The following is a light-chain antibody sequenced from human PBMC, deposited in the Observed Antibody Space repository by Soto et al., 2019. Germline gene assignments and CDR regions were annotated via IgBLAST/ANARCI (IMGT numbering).Light chain of an antibody. CDR3: SSYGLSRI. V-gene: IGLV2-8*01. CDR2: EVS. Sequence: QCALTQPPSASGSPGQSLTISCTGTNSDIGANNWVSWYQQYPGKPPKLIIFEVSKRPSGVPDRFSGSKSGNTASLTVSGLQVEDEADYFCSSYGLSRIVGGGTQLTVL. J-gene: IGLJ2*01. CDR1: NSDIGANNW.